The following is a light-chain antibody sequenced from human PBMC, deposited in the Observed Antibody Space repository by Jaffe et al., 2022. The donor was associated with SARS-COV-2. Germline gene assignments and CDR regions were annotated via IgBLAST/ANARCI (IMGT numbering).Light chain of an antibody. Sequence: QSVLTQAPSASGTPGQRVTISCSGSGSNIGKNYVYWYQQLPGTAPKLLMSRNNQRPSGVPDRFSGSKSGTSASLAISGLRSEDEADYYCAVWDDALEVVFGGGTKLTVL. CDR3: AVWDDALEVV. CDR2: RNN. V-gene: IGLV1-47*01. J-gene: IGLJ2*01. CDR1: GSNIGKNY.